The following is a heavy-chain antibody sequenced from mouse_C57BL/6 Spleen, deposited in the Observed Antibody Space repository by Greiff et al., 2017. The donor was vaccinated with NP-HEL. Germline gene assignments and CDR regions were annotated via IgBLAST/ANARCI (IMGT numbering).Heavy chain of an antibody. CDR2: IHPNSGST. CDR3: ARRGSYYFDY. J-gene: IGHJ2*01. Sequence: QVQLQQSGAELVKPGASVKLSCKASGYTFTSYWMHWVKQRPGQGLEWIGMIHPNSGSTNYNEKFKSKATLTVDKSSSTAYMQLSSLTSEDSAVYYCARRGSYYFDYWGQGTTLTVSS. V-gene: IGHV1-64*01. CDR1: GYTFTSYW.